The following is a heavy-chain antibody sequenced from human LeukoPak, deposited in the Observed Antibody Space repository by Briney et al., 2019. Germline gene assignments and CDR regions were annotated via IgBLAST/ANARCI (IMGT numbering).Heavy chain of an antibody. D-gene: IGHD3-16*01. CDR3: ARGPLGWFDP. Sequence: SETLSLTCAVYGGSFSGYYWSWIRQPPGKGLEWIGEINHSGSTNYNPSLKSRVTISVDTSKNQFSLKLSSVTAADTAVYYCARGPLGWFDPWGQGTLVTVSS. CDR2: INHSGST. V-gene: IGHV4-34*01. J-gene: IGHJ5*02. CDR1: GGSFSGYY.